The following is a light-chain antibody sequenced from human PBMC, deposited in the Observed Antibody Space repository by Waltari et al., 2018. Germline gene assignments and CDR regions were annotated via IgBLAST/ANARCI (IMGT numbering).Light chain of an antibody. J-gene: IGLJ3*02. CDR2: EDY. CDR1: SSDVGTYNL. V-gene: IGLV2-23*01. CDR3: CSYVSGDTWV. Sequence: QSPLTQPASVSGSPGQSITIPCPGTSSDVGTYNLVPWYQQHPGKAPKLMIYEDYKRPSGVSNRFSGSKSGNTASLTISGLQAEDEADYYCCSYVSGDTWVFGGGTELAVL.